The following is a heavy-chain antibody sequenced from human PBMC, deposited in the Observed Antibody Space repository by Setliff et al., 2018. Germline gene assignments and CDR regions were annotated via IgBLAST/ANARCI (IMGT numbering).Heavy chain of an antibody. D-gene: IGHD3-3*01. J-gene: IGHJ3*02. V-gene: IGHV3-11*05. Sequence: LRLSCAASGFTFSDYYMGWIRQTPGKGLEWVSYIKSTNSLTDYADSVKGRFTVSKDNSKNTMYLQMNSLRDEDTAIYYCARDFYAGGILYFRSAFDIWGQGTMVTVSS. CDR2: IKSTNSLT. CDR1: GFTFSDYY. CDR3: ARDFYAGGILYFRSAFDI.